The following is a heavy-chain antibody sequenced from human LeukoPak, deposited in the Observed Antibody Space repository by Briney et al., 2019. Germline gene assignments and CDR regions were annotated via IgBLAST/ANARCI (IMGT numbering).Heavy chain of an antibody. D-gene: IGHD1/OR15-1a*01. CDR1: EFTFSNYA. CDR3: AKCGTSSGFDY. Sequence: PGGSLRPSCAASEFTFSNYAMTWVRQAPGKGLEWVSAISGSGGSTYYADSVKGRFTISRDNSKNTLYLQMNSLRAEDTAVYYCAKCGTSSGFDYWGQGSLVTVSS. J-gene: IGHJ4*02. CDR2: ISGSGGST. V-gene: IGHV3-23*01.